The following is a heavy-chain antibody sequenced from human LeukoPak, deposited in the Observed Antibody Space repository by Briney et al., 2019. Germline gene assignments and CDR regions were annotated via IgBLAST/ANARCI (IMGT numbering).Heavy chain of an antibody. CDR3: AKGKGFVGHFDF. CDR1: GDTFTSNA. V-gene: IGHV1-69*04. D-gene: IGHD3-3*01. CDR2: IIPILRTA. Sequence: GSSVTVSCKAFGDTFTSNAVSCVRQAPGQRLEWMGRIIPILRTAEYAQKFQGRLTITAERSTSTAYMELSSLRSDDTAVYYCAKGKGFVGHFDFWGQGTMVTVSS. J-gene: IGHJ4*02.